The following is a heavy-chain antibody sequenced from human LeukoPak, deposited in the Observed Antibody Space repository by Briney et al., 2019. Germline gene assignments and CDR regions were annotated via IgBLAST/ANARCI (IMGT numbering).Heavy chain of an antibody. D-gene: IGHD3-22*01. J-gene: IGHJ3*02. CDR2: ISSSSSYI. Sequence: GGSLRLSCAASGFTFSSYSMNWVRQAPGKGLEWVSSISSSSSYIYYADSVKGRFTISRDNAKNSLYLQMNSLRAEDTALYYCAKDTAGYYHDAFDIWGQGTMVTVSS. CDR1: GFTFSSYS. V-gene: IGHV3-21*04. CDR3: AKDTAGYYHDAFDI.